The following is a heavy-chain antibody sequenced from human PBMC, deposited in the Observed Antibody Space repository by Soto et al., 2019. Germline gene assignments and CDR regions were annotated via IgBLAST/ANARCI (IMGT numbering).Heavy chain of an antibody. J-gene: IGHJ4*02. CDR1: GDSVSSNSAG. CDR3: ARDHSRGWFLFDY. V-gene: IGHV6-1*01. D-gene: IGHD6-19*01. Sequence: SQTLSLTCAISGDSVSSNSAGWNWIRQSPSRGLEWLGRTYYRSAWYNDYAVPVKSRITISADTSKNQFSLQLNSVTPEDTVFYYGARDHSRGWFLFDYWGQGALVTVSS. CDR2: TYYRSAWYN.